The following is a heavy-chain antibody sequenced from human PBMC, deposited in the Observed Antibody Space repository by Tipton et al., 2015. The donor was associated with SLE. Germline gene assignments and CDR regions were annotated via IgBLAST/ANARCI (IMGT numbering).Heavy chain of an antibody. CDR3: ARALLPAYGMDV. CDR2: ISYDGSNK. D-gene: IGHD2-15*01. CDR1: GLTSRNYN. V-gene: IGHV3-30*04. Sequence: SLRLSCAASGLTSRNYNMHWVRQAPGKGLEWVAVISYDGSNKYYADSVKGRFTISRDNSKNTLYLQMNSLRAEDTAVYYCARALLPAYGMDVWGQGTTVTVSS. J-gene: IGHJ6*02.